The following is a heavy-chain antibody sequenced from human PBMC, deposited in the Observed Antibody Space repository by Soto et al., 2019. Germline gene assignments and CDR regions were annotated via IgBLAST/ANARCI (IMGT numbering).Heavy chain of an antibody. CDR1: GYTFTSYG. CDR2: ISAYNGNT. D-gene: IGHD1-1*01. CDR3: ARVVPNWNDAGFDI. V-gene: IGHV1-18*01. Sequence: GASVKVSCTASGYTFTSYGISWVRQAPGQGLEWMGWISAYNGNTNYAQKLQGRVTMTTDTSTSTAYMELRSLRSDDTAVYYCARVVPNWNDAGFDIWGQGTMVTVSS. J-gene: IGHJ3*02.